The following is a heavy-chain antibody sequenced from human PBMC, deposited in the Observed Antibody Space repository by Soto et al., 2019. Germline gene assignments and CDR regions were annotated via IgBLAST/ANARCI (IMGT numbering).Heavy chain of an antibody. J-gene: IGHJ4*02. CDR3: ARPENIAAAPPHFDY. D-gene: IGHD6-13*01. CDR2: IIPIFGTA. CDR1: GGTFSSYA. V-gene: IGHV1-69*01. Sequence: QVQLVQSGAEVKKPGSSVKVSCKASGGTFSSYAISWVRQAPGQGLEWMGGIIPIFGTANYAQKFQGRVTITADESTSTAYMELSSLSSEDTAVYYCARPENIAAAPPHFDYWGQGTLVTVSS.